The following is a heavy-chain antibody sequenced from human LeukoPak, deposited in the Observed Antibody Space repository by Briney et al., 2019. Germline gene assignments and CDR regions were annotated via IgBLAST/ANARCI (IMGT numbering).Heavy chain of an antibody. CDR2: IIPILGIA. CDR1: GGTFSSYA. D-gene: IGHD3-3*01. Sequence: ASVKVSCKASGGTFSSYAISWVRQAPGQGLEWMGRIIPILGIANYAQKFQGRVTMTRDTSTSTVYMELSSLRSEDTAVYYCARDGVVHYYYYMDVWGKGTTVTVSS. V-gene: IGHV1-69*04. J-gene: IGHJ6*03. CDR3: ARDGVVHYYYYMDV.